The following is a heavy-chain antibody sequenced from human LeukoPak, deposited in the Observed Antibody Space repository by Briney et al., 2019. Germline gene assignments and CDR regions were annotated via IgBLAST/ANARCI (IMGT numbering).Heavy chain of an antibody. V-gene: IGHV4-30-4*08. CDR1: GCSISSGGYS. D-gene: IGHD2-2*01. CDR3: ARHGVVPAALDY. CDR2: IYSSGST. Sequence: SQTLSLTCTAPGCSISSGGYSWSWIRQPPGKGLELIGYIYSSGSTNYYPSLTSRVTISVDTSKNQFSLKLSSVAAADTAVYYCARHGVVPAALDYWGQGTLVTVSS. J-gene: IGHJ4*02.